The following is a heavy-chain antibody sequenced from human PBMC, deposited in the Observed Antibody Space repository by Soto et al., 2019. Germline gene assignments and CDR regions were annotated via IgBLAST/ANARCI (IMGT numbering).Heavy chain of an antibody. Sequence: ESGGGVVQPGRSLRLSCAASGFTFSSYGMHWVRQAPGKGLEWVAVISYDGSNKYYADSVKGRFTISRDNSKNTLYLQMNSLRAEDTAVYYCAKDRQQPAAFDIWGQGTMVTVSS. J-gene: IGHJ3*02. CDR1: GFTFSSYG. CDR3: AKDRQQPAAFDI. V-gene: IGHV3-30*18. CDR2: ISYDGSNK. D-gene: IGHD2-2*01.